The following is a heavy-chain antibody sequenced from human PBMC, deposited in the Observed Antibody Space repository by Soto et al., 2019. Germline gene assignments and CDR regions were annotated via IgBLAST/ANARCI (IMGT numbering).Heavy chain of an antibody. CDR3: ARHVPAAGYYYGMDV. J-gene: IGHJ6*02. CDR1: GGTFSSYA. V-gene: IGHV1-69*12. Sequence: QVKLVQSGAEVKKPGSSVKVSCKASGGTFSSYAISWVRQAPGQGLEWMGGIIPIFGTANYAQKFQGRVTITADETTSTAYLELSSLRSEDTAVYYCARHVPAAGYYYGMDVWGQGPTVTVSS. CDR2: IIPIFGTA. D-gene: IGHD2-2*01.